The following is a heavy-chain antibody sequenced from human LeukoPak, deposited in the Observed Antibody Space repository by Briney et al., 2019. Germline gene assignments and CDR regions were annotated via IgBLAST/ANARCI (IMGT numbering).Heavy chain of an antibody. J-gene: IGHJ4*02. D-gene: IGHD2-15*01. Sequence: GGSLRLSCAASGFTFSSYWMHWVRQVPGKGLMWVSRINSDGSTTTYAASVKGRFTISRDNAKNTLYLQMNSLRAEDTAVYYCVRAPYCSGGSCYTSGFDCWGQGTLVTVSS. CDR2: INSDGSTT. CDR3: VRAPYCSGGSCYTSGFDC. CDR1: GFTFSSYW. V-gene: IGHV3-74*01.